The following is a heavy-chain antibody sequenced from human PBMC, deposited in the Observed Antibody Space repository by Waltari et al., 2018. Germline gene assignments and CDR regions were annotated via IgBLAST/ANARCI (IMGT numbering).Heavy chain of an antibody. CDR2: ISPICGTA. D-gene: IGHD2-2*01. CDR1: GGTFSSYA. V-gene: IGHV1-69*01. CDR3: ARDPYYCSSTSCYVGWFDP. Sequence: QVQLVQSGAEVKKPGSSVKVSCKASGGTFSSYAISWVRQAPGQGREWMGGISPICGTAKYAQKVQGRVTITADESTSTAYMELSSLRSEDTAVYYCARDPYYCSSTSCYVGWFDPWGQGTLVTVSS. J-gene: IGHJ5*02.